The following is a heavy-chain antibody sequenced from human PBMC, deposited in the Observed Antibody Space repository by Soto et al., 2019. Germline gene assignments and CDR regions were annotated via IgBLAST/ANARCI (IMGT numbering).Heavy chain of an antibody. CDR2: ISGSGGRT. CDR1: GFTFSSYA. J-gene: IGHJ3*02. D-gene: IGHD1-26*01. V-gene: IGHV3-23*01. CDR3: AKEPPLMWEPRSVAFDI. Sequence: GRSLRLSCAASGFTFSSYAMSWVRQAPGKGLEWVSAISGSGGRTYYADSVKGRFTISRDNSKNTLYLQMNSLRAEDTAVYFCAKEPPLMWEPRSVAFDIWGQGTMVTVSS.